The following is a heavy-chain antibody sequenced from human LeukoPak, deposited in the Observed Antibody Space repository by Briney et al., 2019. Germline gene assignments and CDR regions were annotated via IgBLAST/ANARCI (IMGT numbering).Heavy chain of an antibody. CDR2: INPNSGGT. CDR3: ARDFAGVGYIDY. J-gene: IGHJ4*02. V-gene: IGHV1-2*02. Sequence: ASVKVSCKASGYTFTDYYIHWVRQAPGQGLEWMGWINPNSGGTNYAQKFQGRVTMTRDTSISTAYMELSRLRSDDTAVYYCARDFAGVGYIDYWGQGTLVTVSS. D-gene: IGHD3-16*01. CDR1: GYTFTDYY.